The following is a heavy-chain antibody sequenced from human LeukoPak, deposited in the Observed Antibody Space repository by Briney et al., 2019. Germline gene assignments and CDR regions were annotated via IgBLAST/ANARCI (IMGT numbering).Heavy chain of an antibody. J-gene: IGHJ4*02. V-gene: IGHV4-4*07. D-gene: IGHD6-19*01. CDR3: ARKRGWYFDY. Sequence: PSETLSLTCTVSGESISSFYWSWIRQAAGKGLQWIGRIYTTGSTDYNSSLKSRVTISVDTSKNQFSLKLSSVTAADTAVYYCARKRGWYFDYWGQGTLVTVSS. CDR1: GESISSFY. CDR2: IYTTGST.